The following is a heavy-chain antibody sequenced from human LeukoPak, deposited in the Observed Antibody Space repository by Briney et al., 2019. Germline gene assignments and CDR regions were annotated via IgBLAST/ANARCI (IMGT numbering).Heavy chain of an antibody. J-gene: IGHJ4*02. CDR1: GGSISSGGYY. Sequence: SETLSLTCTVSGGSISSGGYYWSWIRQHPGEGLEWIGYIYSSGGTYYNPSLKSRVTISVDTSKNQFSLKLSSVTAADTAVYYCARVAARRYRYYFDYWGQGTLVTVSS. D-gene: IGHD6-6*01. V-gene: IGHV4-31*03. CDR3: ARVAARRYRYYFDY. CDR2: IYSSGGT.